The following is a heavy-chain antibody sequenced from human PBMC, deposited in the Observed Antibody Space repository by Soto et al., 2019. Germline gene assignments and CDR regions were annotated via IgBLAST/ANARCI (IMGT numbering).Heavy chain of an antibody. V-gene: IGHV1-3*01. CDR3: TREAVVAENWFDP. J-gene: IGHJ5*02. D-gene: IGHD3-22*01. CDR2: MNPKTGNI. Sequence: AASVKVSCKASGYTFVDYALHWVRQAPGQGLEWVGWMNPKTGNIKSSHKFEDRVSITRDTATSTAYMELSGLRSEDTAVYFCTREAVVAENWFDPWGQGTLVT. CDR1: GYTFVDYA.